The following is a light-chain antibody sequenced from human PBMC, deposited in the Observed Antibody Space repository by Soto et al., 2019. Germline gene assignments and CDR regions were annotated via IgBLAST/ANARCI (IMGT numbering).Light chain of an antibody. CDR1: QSISSH. CDR3: QQYGSSPPLS. CDR2: GAS. Sequence: ETVMTQSPATLSVSPGERATLSCRASQSISSHLAWYQQKPGQAPRLLIYGASTRATGIPDRFSGSGSGTDFTLTISRLEPEDFAVYYCQQYGSSPPLSFGGGTKVDIK. J-gene: IGKJ4*01. V-gene: IGKV3-20*01.